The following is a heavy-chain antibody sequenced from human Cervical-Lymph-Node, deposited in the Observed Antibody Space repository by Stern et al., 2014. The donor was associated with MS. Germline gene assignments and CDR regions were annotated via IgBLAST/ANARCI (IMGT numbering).Heavy chain of an antibody. CDR3: ARQPDYSDFLDF. V-gene: IGHV1-3*01. Sequence: QVQLVQSGAEVKKPGASMTISCKTSGYNFIDHAIHWVRQAPGQRLEWMGWINGGPGTTKYTQKFQGRGSVTRDKAASAAYMDLSSLSPDDTAVYYCARQPDYSDFLDFWGQGTLVTV. J-gene: IGHJ4*02. D-gene: IGHD4-11*01. CDR2: INGGPGTT. CDR1: GYNFIDHA.